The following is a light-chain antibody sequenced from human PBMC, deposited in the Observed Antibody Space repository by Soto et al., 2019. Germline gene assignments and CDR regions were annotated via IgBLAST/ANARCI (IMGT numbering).Light chain of an antibody. CDR2: GVS. Sequence: QSALTQPTSASGSPGQSVTISCTGTSSDVGGYNSVSWYQQHPGKAPKLMIYGVSTRPSGVPDRFSGSKSGNTASLTVSGLQAEDEADYYCSSYAGRNNAVVFGGGTKVTVL. CDR3: SSYAGRNNAVV. J-gene: IGLJ2*01. V-gene: IGLV2-8*01. CDR1: SSDVGGYNS.